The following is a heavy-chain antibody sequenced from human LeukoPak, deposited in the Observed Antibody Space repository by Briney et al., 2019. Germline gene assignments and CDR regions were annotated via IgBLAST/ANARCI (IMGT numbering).Heavy chain of an antibody. CDR1: GGPFSHFA. CDR2: IIPIFSKP. J-gene: IGHJ3*02. V-gene: IGHV1-69*13. Sequence: ASVKVSCKASGGPFSHFAINWVRQAPGQGLEWMGAIIPIFSKPNYAQKFQGRLKITADESTNTAYMELNSLKSEDTAVYYCAREGSGSGWWXAFDIXGQGTMVIVSS. CDR3: AREGSGSGWWXAFDI. D-gene: IGHD6-19*01.